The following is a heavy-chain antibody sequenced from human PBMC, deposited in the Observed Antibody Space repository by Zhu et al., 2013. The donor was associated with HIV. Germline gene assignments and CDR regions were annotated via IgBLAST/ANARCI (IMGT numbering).Heavy chain of an antibody. D-gene: IGHD1-20*01. CDR2: MNPNSGDT. Sequence: QVQLVQSGAEVKKPGASVKVSCKASGYTFTTYDINWVRQATGQGLEWMGWMNPNSGDTGLPQKFQGRVTLTRDTSISTAYMELSSLTSEDTAVYYCARGGYNLYYYGMDVWGQGTTVTVSS. CDR3: ARGGYNLYYYGMDV. J-gene: IGHJ6*02. V-gene: IGHV1-8*01. CDR1: GYTFTTYD.